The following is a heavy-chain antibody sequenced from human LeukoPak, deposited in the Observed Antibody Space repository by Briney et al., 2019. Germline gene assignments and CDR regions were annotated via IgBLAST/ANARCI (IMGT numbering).Heavy chain of an antibody. CDR2: IYHSGST. D-gene: IGHD1-26*01. Sequence: SETLSLTCTVSGYSISSGYYWGWIRQPPGKGLEWIGSIYHSGSTYYNPSLKGRVTMSIDTSKNQFSLRLNSVTAADTAVYYCTRDTTRYDYWGQGTLVTVSS. J-gene: IGHJ4*02. CDR3: TRDTTRYDY. CDR1: GYSISSGYY. V-gene: IGHV4-38-2*02.